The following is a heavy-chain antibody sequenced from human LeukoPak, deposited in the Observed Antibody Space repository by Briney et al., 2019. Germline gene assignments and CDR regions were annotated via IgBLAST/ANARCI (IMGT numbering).Heavy chain of an antibody. CDR2: IWYDGSNK. CDR1: GFTFSSYG. D-gene: IGHD5-18*01. J-gene: IGHJ3*02. Sequence: GGSLRLSCAASGFTFSSYGMHWVRQAPGKGLEWVAVIWYDGSNKYYADSVKGRFTISRDNSKNTLYLQMNSLRAEDTAVYYCARVDTAMVKGDAFDIWGQGTMVTVSS. CDR3: ARVDTAMVKGDAFDI. V-gene: IGHV3-30*19.